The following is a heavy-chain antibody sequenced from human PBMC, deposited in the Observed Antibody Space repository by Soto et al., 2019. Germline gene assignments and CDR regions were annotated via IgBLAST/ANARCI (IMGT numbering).Heavy chain of an antibody. V-gene: IGHV1-18*01. CDR2: ISAYNGNT. CDR3: ASDLAVALIDY. Sequence: ASGKVCCKASGYTFTSYGISWVRQAPGQGLEWMGWISAYNGNTKYAQKLQGRVTMTTDTSTSTAYMELRSLRSDDTAVYYCASDLAVALIDYWGQGTLVTVSS. D-gene: IGHD6-19*01. CDR1: GYTFTSYG. J-gene: IGHJ4*02.